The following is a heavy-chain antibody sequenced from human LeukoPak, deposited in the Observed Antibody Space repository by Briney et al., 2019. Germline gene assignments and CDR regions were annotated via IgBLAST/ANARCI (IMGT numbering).Heavy chain of an antibody. CDR1: GGSISSYY. Sequence: PSETPSLTCTVSGGSISSYYWSWIRQPPGKGLEWIGYIYYSGSTNYNPSFKSRVTISVDTSKNQFSLKLSSATAADTAVYYCARGLVIGHTFDYWGQGNLVTVSS. CDR2: IYYSGST. V-gene: IGHV4-59*01. D-gene: IGHD3-9*01. J-gene: IGHJ4*02. CDR3: ARGLVIGHTFDY.